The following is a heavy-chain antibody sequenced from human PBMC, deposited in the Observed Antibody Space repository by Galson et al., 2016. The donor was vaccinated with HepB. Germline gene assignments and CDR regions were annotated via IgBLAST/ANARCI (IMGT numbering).Heavy chain of an antibody. CDR1: GFTFGSFG. D-gene: IGHD3-16*01. V-gene: IGHV3-30*18. J-gene: IGHJ6*02. Sequence: SLRLSCAASGFTFGSFGMHWVRQPPGKGLEWLAVIPYDGSNKNYGDSVKGRFTISRDNSKNTLYLQMNSLRADDTAMYYCAKIRVRGWGSFFGMDVWGQGTAVTVSS. CDR3: AKIRVRGWGSFFGMDV. CDR2: IPYDGSNK.